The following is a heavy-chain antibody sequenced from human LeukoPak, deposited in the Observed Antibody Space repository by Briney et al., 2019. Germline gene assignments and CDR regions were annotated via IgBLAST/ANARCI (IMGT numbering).Heavy chain of an antibody. D-gene: IGHD3-3*01. V-gene: IGHV3-53*01. J-gene: IGHJ4*02. Sequence: GGSLRLSCSASRFTVSSNYMTWVRQAAGKGLEWVSVIYSGGSTYYADFVKGRFTISRDNSKNTLYLQMNSLRAEDTAVYYCAKAHYSITIFGVVTGDFDYWGQGTLVTVSS. CDR3: AKAHYSITIFGVVTGDFDY. CDR1: RFTVSSNY. CDR2: IYSGGST.